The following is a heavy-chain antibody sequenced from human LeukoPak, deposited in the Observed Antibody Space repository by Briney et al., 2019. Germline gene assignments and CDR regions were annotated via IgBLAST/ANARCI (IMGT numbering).Heavy chain of an antibody. D-gene: IGHD3-16*01. J-gene: IGHJ4*02. CDR1: GYTFTAYG. CDR2: ISANNGNT. Sequence: ASVKVSCKASGYTFTAYGISWVRQAPGQGLEWMGRISANNGNTNYAQKVQGRVTMTRDTSTSTAYMELRSLRYDDTAVYYCSREDGPFGGVRFDHWGQGTLVTVSS. CDR3: SREDGPFGGVRFDH. V-gene: IGHV1-18*01.